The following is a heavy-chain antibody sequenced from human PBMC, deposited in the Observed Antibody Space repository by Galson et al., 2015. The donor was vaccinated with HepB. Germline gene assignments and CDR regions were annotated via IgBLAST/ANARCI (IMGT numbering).Heavy chain of an antibody. Sequence: QSGAEVKKPGESLKISCKASGYTFTSYHMHWVRQAPGQGLEWMGIIKSSGDWTHFAQKFQGRVTMTRDTSTSTVYMELSSLRSEDTAVYYCAREGVDSSGWYEAFDIWGQGTMVTVSS. J-gene: IGHJ3*02. D-gene: IGHD6-19*01. CDR1: GYTFTSYH. CDR3: AREGVDSSGWYEAFDI. V-gene: IGHV1-46*03. CDR2: IKSSGDWT.